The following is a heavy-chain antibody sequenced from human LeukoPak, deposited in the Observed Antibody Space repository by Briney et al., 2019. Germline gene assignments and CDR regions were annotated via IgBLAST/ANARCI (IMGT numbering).Heavy chain of an antibody. V-gene: IGHV3-30*02. D-gene: IGHD3-16*01. CDR3: AKDLRNYYDD. Sequence: GGSLRLSCAASGFTFSSYGMHWVRQAPGKGLEWVAFIRYNGGNKYYADSVKGRFTISRDNSKNTLYLQMTSLRPEDTALYYCAKDLRNYYDDWGQGTLVTVSS. CDR1: GFTFSSYG. CDR2: IRYNGGNK. J-gene: IGHJ4*02.